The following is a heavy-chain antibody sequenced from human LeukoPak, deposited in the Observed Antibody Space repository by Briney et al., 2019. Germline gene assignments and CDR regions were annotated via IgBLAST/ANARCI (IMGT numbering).Heavy chain of an antibody. CDR1: GGSISSYY. V-gene: IGHV4-59*01. CDR2: IYYSGST. CDR3: ARTGDAFDI. J-gene: IGHJ3*02. Sequence: SETLSLTCTVSGGSISSYYWSWIRQPPGKGPEWIGYIYYSGSTNYNPSLKSRVTISVDTSKNQFSLKLSSVTAADTAVYYCARTGDAFDIWGQGTMVTVSS.